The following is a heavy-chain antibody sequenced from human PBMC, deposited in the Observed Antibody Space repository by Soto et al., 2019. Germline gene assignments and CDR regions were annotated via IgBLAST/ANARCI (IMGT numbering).Heavy chain of an antibody. D-gene: IGHD2-2*01. CDR2: INSGGDTT. J-gene: IGHJ4*02. CDR1: GFTFASYT. V-gene: IGHV3-23*01. CDR3: AKSGGPPASLDVYFDY. Sequence: EVQLLESGGGMVQPGESLRLSCAASGFTFASYTMTCVRQAPGKGLEWVSTINSGGDTTYYSDSVKGRFTISRDSPKNTLFLLMTSLRAEDTAVYYCAKSGGPPASLDVYFDYWGQGTLVTVSS.